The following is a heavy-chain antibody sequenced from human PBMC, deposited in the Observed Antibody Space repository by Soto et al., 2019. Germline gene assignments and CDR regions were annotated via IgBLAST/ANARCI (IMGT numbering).Heavy chain of an antibody. CDR2: INAGNGNT. CDR1: GYTFTSYA. V-gene: IGHV1-3*01. CDR3: ARDLQADY. Sequence: QVQLVQSGAEVKKPGASVKISCKASGYTFTSYAMHWVRQAPGQRLEWMGWINAGNGNTKYSQKFQGRVTITRDTSASTAYMVLSSLRSEDTAVYYCARDLQADYWGQGTLVTVSS. J-gene: IGHJ4*02.